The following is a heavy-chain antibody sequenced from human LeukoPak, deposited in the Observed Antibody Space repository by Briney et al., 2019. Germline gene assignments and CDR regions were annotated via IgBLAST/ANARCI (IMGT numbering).Heavy chain of an antibody. V-gene: IGHV3-23*01. CDR3: AKDNPLGPVYFDY. CDR2: ISGSGGST. D-gene: IGHD1-14*01. CDR1: GFTFSSYA. Sequence: GGSLRLSCAASGFTFSSYAMSWVRQAPGKGLEWVSAISGSGGSTYYADSVKGRFTISRDNSKNTLYLQMDSLRAEGTAVYYCAKDNPLGPVYFDYWGQGTLVTVSS. J-gene: IGHJ4*02.